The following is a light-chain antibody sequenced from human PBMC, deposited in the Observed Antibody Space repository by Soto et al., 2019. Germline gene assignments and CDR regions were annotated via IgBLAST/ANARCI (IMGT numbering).Light chain of an antibody. CDR1: QTVNANF. V-gene: IGKV3-20*01. CDR3: HQSCGSPT. J-gene: IGKJ1*01. CDR2: GVS. Sequence: EIVLPQSPGTLSLSPGERATLYCRSSQTVNANFLARYQQKPGQAPRLLIYGVSNRAPGIPDRFSGSGSGTYITLTISRLEPEDFAVYYYHQSCGSPTFGPGTRVDIK.